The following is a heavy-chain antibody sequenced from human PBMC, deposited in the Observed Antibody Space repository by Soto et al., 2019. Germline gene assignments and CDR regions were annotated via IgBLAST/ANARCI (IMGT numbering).Heavy chain of an antibody. CDR1: GGSISSGGYS. CDR2: IYHSGST. D-gene: IGHD2-2*01. J-gene: IGHJ4*02. V-gene: IGHV4-30-2*01. CDR3: TRSSSTVTTLDY. Sequence: QLQLQESGSGLVKPSQTLSLTCAVSGGSISSGGYSWSWIRQPPGKGLEWVGYIYHSGSTYYNPSLXSXXTISIARSRNQFSLKLSSVTAADTAVYYCTRSSSTVTTLDYWGQGTLVTVSS.